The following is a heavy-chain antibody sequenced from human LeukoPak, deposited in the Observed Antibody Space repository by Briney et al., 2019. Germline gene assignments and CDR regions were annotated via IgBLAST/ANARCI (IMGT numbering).Heavy chain of an antibody. CDR2: MNPNSGNT. D-gene: IGHD3-22*01. V-gene: IGHV1-8*03. J-gene: IGHJ3*02. Sequence: GASVKVSCKASGYTFTSYDINWVRQATGQGLEWMGWMNPNSGNTGYAQKFQGRVTITRNTSISSAYMELSSLRSEDTAVYYCARPRVGYDSSADTDPDYAFDIWGQGTMVTVSS. CDR3: ARPRVGYDSSADTDPDYAFDI. CDR1: GYTFTSYD.